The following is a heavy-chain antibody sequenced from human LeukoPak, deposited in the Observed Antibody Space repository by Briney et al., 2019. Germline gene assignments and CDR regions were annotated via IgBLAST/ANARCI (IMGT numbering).Heavy chain of an antibody. D-gene: IGHD2-15*01. J-gene: IGHJ6*02. CDR3: ARGTRMSSGVYYYGMDV. CDR2: ISAYNGNT. Sequence: GASVKVSCKASGYTFTSYGISWVRQAPGQGLEWMGWISAYNGNTNYAQKLQGRVTMNTDTSTSTAYMELRSLRSDDTAVYYCARGTRMSSGVYYYGMDVWGQGTTVTVSS. V-gene: IGHV1-18*01. CDR1: GYTFTSYG.